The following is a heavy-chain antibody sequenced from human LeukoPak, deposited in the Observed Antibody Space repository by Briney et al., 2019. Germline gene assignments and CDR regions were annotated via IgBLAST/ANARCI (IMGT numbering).Heavy chain of an antibody. CDR1: GGSISSYY. V-gene: IGHV4-59*04. Sequence: SETLSLTCTVSGGSISSYYWSWIRQPPGMGLQWIGTVFYSGTTYYNPSLKSRATTSVDTSKNQFSLKLSSVTVADMAVYYCARLARSTRDYSWHFDLWGRGTLVTVSS. CDR3: ARLARSTRDYSWHFDL. CDR2: VFYSGTT. J-gene: IGHJ2*01. D-gene: IGHD4-17*01.